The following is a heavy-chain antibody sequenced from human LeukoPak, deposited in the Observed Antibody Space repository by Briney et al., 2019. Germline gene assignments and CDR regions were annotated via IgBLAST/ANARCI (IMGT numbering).Heavy chain of an antibody. CDR1: GYTFTGYY. J-gene: IGHJ4*02. CDR2: INPNSGGT. D-gene: IGHD2-2*01. Sequence: ASVKVSCKASGYTFTGYYMHWVRQAPGQGLEWMGWINPNSGGTNYAQKFQGRVTMNKVTCISTDYMELSRLRSDDTAVYYCARDFIVVVPAAITAPGLDYWGQGTLVTVSS. V-gene: IGHV1-2*02. CDR3: ARDFIVVVPAAITAPGLDY.